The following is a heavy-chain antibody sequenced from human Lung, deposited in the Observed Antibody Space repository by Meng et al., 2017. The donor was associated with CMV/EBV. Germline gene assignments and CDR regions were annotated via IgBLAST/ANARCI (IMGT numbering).Heavy chain of an antibody. Sequence: AXVXVSXXASGYTFTDYYMHWARQAPGQGLEWMGWINPNSGGTNYAQKFHDRVTMTRDTSISTAYMELRRLTSDDSAVYYCATLPPVAARYYYNGFDVWGQGTTVXVSS. CDR3: ATLPPVAARYYYNGFDV. J-gene: IGHJ6*02. CDR1: GYTFTDYY. D-gene: IGHD6-19*01. V-gene: IGHV1-2*02. CDR2: INPNSGGT.